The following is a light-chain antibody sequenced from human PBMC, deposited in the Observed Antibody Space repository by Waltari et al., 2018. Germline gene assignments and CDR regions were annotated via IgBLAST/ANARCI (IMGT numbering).Light chain of an antibody. CDR1: SSDVGGYNY. CDR2: DVS. CDR3: SSYTASGHYV. Sequence: QSALTQPASVSGSPGQSITISCTGTSSDVGGYNYVSWYQQYPGKAPKLVIYDVSTRPSGASDRFSGSKSGNTASLIISGLQAEDEADYYCSSYTASGHYVFGTGTKVTVL. J-gene: IGLJ1*01. V-gene: IGLV2-14*03.